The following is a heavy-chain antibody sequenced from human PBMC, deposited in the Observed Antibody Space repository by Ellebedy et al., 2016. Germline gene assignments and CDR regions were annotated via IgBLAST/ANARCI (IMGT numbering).Heavy chain of an antibody. D-gene: IGHD3-10*01. V-gene: IGHV1-69*04. CDR2: IIPILGIA. Sequence: ASVKVSCKASGGTFSSYAISWVRQAPGQGLEWMGRIIPILGIANYAQKFQGRVTITADKSTSTAYMELSSLRSEDTAVYYCARSAHGSGSYYADYWGQGTLVTVSS. CDR1: GGTFSSYA. J-gene: IGHJ4*02. CDR3: ARSAHGSGSYYADY.